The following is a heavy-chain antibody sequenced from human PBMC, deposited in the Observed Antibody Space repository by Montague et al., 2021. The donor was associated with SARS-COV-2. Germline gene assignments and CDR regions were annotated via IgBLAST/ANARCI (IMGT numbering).Heavy chain of an antibody. CDR1: GGSISSGTYY. CDR2: IYYNGHT. V-gene: IGHV4-30-4*08. Sequence: TLSLTCAVSGGSISSGTYYWSWIRQPPGKGLEWIGYIYYNGHTYYNPSLQSRVTMFLDMSKNQFSLQLSSVTAADTAVYSCARDSSGYVNYDYWGQGTLVTVSS. CDR3: ARDSSGYVNYDY. D-gene: IGHD3-10*02. J-gene: IGHJ4*02.